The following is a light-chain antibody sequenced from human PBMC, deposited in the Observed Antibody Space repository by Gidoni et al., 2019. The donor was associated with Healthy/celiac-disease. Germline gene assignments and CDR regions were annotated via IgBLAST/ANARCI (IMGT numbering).Light chain of an antibody. Sequence: VLTQSPGTLSLSPGERATLSCRASQSVSSSYLAWYQQKPGQAPRLLIYGASSRATGIPDRFSGSGSGTDFTLTISRLEPEDVAVYYCQQYGSSLTWTFGQGTKVEIK. CDR2: GAS. CDR3: QQYGSSLTWT. V-gene: IGKV3-20*01. J-gene: IGKJ1*01. CDR1: QSVSSSY.